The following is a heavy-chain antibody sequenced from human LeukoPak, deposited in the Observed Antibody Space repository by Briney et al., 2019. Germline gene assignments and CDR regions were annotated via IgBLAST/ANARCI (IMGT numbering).Heavy chain of an antibody. V-gene: IGHV3-23*01. J-gene: IGHJ4*02. CDR1: GFTFNDYA. D-gene: IGHD2-2*01. Sequence: GRSLRLSCAASGFTFNDYAMTWVRQAPGKGLEWVSLISASGSNTYYAGSVKGRFFISRDNSKNTLNLQMSSLRAEDTALYYCAKGIYGYALDFWGQGALVTVSS. CDR2: ISASGSNT. CDR3: AKGIYGYALDF.